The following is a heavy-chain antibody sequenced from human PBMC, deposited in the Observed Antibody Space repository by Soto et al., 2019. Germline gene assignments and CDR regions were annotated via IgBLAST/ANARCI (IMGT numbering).Heavy chain of an antibody. CDR1: GFTFSSYG. Sequence: QVQLVESGGGVVQPGRSLRLSCAASGFTFSSYGMHWVRQAPGKGLEWVAVISYDGSNKYYADSVKGRFTISRDNSKNTLYLQMNGLRAEDTAVYYCAKPGSGWSRFGDGMDVWGQGTTVTVSS. CDR2: ISYDGSNK. V-gene: IGHV3-30*18. J-gene: IGHJ6*02. D-gene: IGHD6-19*01. CDR3: AKPGSGWSRFGDGMDV.